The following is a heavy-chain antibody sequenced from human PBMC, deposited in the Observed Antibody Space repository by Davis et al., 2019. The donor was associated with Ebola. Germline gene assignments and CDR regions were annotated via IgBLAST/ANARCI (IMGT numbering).Heavy chain of an antibody. CDR2: IYHSGGT. CDR1: RGSMSSGEYS. D-gene: IGHD5-18*01. Sequence: TLSLTCAVSRGSMSSGEYSWTWIRQPPGKGLEWIGYIYHSGGTDYNPSLESRVTISLDTSKNQFSLKLSSVTAADTAVYYCARGRYSYGYFDYWGQGTLVTVSP. CDR3: ARGRYSYGYFDY. J-gene: IGHJ4*02. V-gene: IGHV4-30-2*01.